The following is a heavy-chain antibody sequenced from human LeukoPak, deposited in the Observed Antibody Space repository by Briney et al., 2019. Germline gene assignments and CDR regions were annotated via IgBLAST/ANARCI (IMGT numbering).Heavy chain of an antibody. CDR3: ARGTQYDILTGYYYLSRFDY. CDR2: IYYSGST. Sequence: PSETLSLTCTVSGGSISSYYWSWIRQPPGKGLEWIGDIYYSGSTNYNPSLKSRVTISVDTSKNQFSLKLSSVTAADTAVYYCARGTQYDILTGYYYLSRFDYWGQGTLVTVSS. CDR1: GGSISSYY. D-gene: IGHD3-9*01. J-gene: IGHJ4*02. V-gene: IGHV4-59*01.